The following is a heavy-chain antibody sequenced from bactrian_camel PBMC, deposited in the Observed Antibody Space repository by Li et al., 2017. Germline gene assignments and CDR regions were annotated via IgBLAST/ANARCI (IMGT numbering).Heavy chain of an antibody. CDR3: AVDGWYHRSRRYTPRDVSASNH. J-gene: IGHJ4*01. CDR1: EYTYNSYC. V-gene: IGHV3S68*01. Sequence: WSLALSCVATEYTYNSYCMAWFRQSPQASWLERERVARIGIDGTTTYSDSVIGRFTISRDNDKNTLYLQMYSLRPEDSATYYCAVDGWYHRSRRYTPRDVSASNHWGRGTQ. CDR2: IGIDGTT. D-gene: IGHD3*01.